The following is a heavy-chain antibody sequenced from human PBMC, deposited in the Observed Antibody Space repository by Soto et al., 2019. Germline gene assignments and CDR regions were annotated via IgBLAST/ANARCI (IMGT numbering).Heavy chain of an antibody. J-gene: IGHJ5*02. D-gene: IGHD6-19*01. CDR2: INPNSGGT. Sequence: ASVKASCKASGYTFTGYYMHWVRQAPGQGLEWMGWINPNSGGTNYAQKFQGWVTMTRDTSISTAYMELSRLRSDDTAVYYCARDTHSSGWPDNWFDPWGQGTLVTVSS. CDR3: ARDTHSSGWPDNWFDP. V-gene: IGHV1-2*04. CDR1: GYTFTGYY.